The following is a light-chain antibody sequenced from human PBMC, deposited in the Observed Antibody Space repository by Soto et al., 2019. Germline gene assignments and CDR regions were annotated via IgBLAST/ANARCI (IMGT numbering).Light chain of an antibody. V-gene: IGLV2-14*01. CDR3: CSFTSISTYV. CDR2: EVS. J-gene: IGLJ1*01. CDR1: TADVGDYAS. Sequence: QSALTQPASVSGSPGQSITISCTGNTADVGDYASVSWYQQHPGKAPKLMIYEVSNRPSGVSDRFSGAKSGNTAYLTISGLQPEDEADYFCCSFTSISTYVFGSGTKVTVL.